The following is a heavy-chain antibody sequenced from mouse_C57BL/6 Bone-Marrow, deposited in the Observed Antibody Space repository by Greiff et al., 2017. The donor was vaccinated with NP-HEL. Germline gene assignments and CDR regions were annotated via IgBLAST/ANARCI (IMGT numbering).Heavy chain of an antibody. CDR1: GYTFTSYG. CDR3: ARRGDGAWFAD. D-gene: IGHD3-3*01. J-gene: IGHJ3*01. CDR2: IYPRSGNT. V-gene: IGHV1-81*01. Sequence: QVQLKQSGAELARPGASVKLSCKASGYTFTSYGISWVKQRTGQGLEWIGEIYPRSGNTYYNEKFKGKATLTADKSSSTAYMELRSLTSEDSAVYFCARRGDGAWFADWGQGTLVTVSA.